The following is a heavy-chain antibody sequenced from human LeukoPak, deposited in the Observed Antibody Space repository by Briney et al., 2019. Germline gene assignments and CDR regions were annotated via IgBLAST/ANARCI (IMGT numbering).Heavy chain of an antibody. CDR3: ARVSSSGGYETPFDY. D-gene: IGHD6-19*01. J-gene: IGHJ4*02. CDR1: GFTFSSLS. V-gene: IGHV3-21*01. CDR2: ISSSSSYI. Sequence: GGSLRLSCAASGFTFSSLSMNWVRQAPGKGLEWVSSISSSSSYIYYADSVKGRFTISRDNAKNSLYLQMNSLRAEDTAVYYCARVSSSGGYETPFDYWGQGTLCTVSS.